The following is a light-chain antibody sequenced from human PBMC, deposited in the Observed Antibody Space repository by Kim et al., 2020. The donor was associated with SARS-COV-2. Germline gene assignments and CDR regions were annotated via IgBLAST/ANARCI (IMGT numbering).Light chain of an antibody. CDR2: AAS. CDR1: QNITKY. CDR3: QQAYNGPLT. J-gene: IGKJ4*01. V-gene: IGKV1-39*01. Sequence: ASVGDRITISCRASQNITKYLNWYQQKPGKDPKLLIYAASSLQSGVPSRFSGVGSATDFSLTITSLQPEDFATYYCQQAYNGPLTFGGETKVDIK.